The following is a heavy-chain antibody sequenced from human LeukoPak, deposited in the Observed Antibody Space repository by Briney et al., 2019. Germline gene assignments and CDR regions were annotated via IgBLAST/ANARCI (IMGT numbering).Heavy chain of an antibody. CDR2: LSGSGGST. CDR1: GFSFSSYA. J-gene: IGHJ4*02. Sequence: GGSLRLSCAVSGFSFSSYAMSWVRQAPEKGLEWVSALSGSGGSTYYADSVKGRFSISRDNSKNTLYLQMDSLRAEDTAVYYCAKDFRYCSSTTCYSFDYWGQGTLVTVSS. V-gene: IGHV3-23*01. D-gene: IGHD2-2*02. CDR3: AKDFRYCSSTTCYSFDY.